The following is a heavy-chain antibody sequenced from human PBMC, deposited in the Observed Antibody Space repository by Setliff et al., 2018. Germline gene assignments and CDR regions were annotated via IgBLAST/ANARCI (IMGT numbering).Heavy chain of an antibody. D-gene: IGHD6-19*01. CDR1: GGSFSGYY. J-gene: IGHJ1*01. CDR2: IYHSGST. Sequence: SETLSLTCAVYGGSFSGYYWSWIRQPPGKGLEWIGEIYHSGSTNYNPSLKSRVTISVDKSKNQFSLKLSSVTAADTAVYYCARDPWQWLTTFTSAEYFQHWGQGTLVTVSS. CDR3: ARDPWQWLTTFTSAEYFQH. V-gene: IGHV4-34*01.